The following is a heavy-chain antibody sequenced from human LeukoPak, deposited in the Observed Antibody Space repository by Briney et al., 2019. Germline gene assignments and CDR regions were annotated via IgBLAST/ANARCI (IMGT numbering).Heavy chain of an antibody. CDR1: GYTFTSYY. CDR3: ARGASPDCGGDCYSEGDY. D-gene: IGHD2-21*02. Sequence: ASVKVSCKASGYTFTSYYMHWVRQAPGQGLEWMGIINPSGGSTSYAQKFQGRVTMTRDTSTSTVYMELSSLRSEDTAVYYCARGASPDCGGDCYSEGDYWGQGTLVTVSS. CDR2: INPSGGST. V-gene: IGHV1-46*01. J-gene: IGHJ4*02.